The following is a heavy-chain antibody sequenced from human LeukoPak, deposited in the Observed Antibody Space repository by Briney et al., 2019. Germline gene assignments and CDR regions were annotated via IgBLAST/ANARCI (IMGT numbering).Heavy chain of an antibody. Sequence: RLSVKVCCKTSGGTFSTYSINWVRQAPGQGLEWMAGIIPVFGTPNSAQKFQDRLIITADESTSTAYMELTSLTSEDTAVYYCAREEVATTYFDYWGQGTLVTVSS. J-gene: IGHJ4*02. D-gene: IGHD5-12*01. CDR3: AREEVATTYFDY. V-gene: IGHV1-69*13. CDR2: IIPVFGTP. CDR1: GGTFSTYS.